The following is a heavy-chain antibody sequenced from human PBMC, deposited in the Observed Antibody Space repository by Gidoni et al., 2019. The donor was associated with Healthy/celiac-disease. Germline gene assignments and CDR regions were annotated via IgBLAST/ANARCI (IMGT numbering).Heavy chain of an antibody. V-gene: IGHV2-5*02. D-gene: IGHD6-19*01. CDR2: IYWDDDK. J-gene: IGHJ3*02. CDR3: AHSKQWLVVGGGDAFDI. Sequence: QITLKESGPTLVKPTQTLTLTCTFSGFSLSTSGVGVGWIRQPPGKALEWLALIYWDDDKRYSPSLKSRLTITKDTSKNQVVLTMTNMDPVDTATYYCAHSKQWLVVGGGDAFDIWGQGTMVTVSS. CDR1: GFSLSTSGVG.